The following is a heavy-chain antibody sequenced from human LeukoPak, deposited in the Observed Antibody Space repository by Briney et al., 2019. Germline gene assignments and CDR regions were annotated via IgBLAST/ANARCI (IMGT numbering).Heavy chain of an antibody. Sequence: ASVKVSCKASGYTFTDYYMYWVRPAPGQGLAWMGWINPNSGGTNYAQKFQGRVTMTRDTSISTAYMEVSRLRSEDTAVYYCAREDRGVINWFDPWGQGTLVTVSS. CDR2: INPNSGGT. CDR1: GYTFTDYY. D-gene: IGHD3-10*01. V-gene: IGHV1-2*02. J-gene: IGHJ5*02. CDR3: AREDRGVINWFDP.